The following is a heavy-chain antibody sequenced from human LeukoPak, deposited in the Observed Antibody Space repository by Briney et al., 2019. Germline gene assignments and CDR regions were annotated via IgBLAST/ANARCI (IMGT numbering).Heavy chain of an antibody. CDR1: GYTFTSYG. Sequence: RASVKVSCKASGYTFTSYGISWVRQAPGQGLEWMGWISAYNGNTNYAQKLQGRVTMTTDTSTSTTYMELRSLRSDDTAVYYCATQRITPFDYWGQGTLVTVSS. V-gene: IGHV1-18*01. CDR2: ISAYNGNT. J-gene: IGHJ4*02. D-gene: IGHD4-23*01. CDR3: ATQRITPFDY.